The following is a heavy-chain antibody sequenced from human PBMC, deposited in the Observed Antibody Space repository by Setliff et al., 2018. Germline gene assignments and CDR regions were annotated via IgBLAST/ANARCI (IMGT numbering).Heavy chain of an antibody. CDR3: ARDHKPARRALNGTPLDN. J-gene: IGHJ4*02. CDR2: IKTDGSYT. V-gene: IGHV3-74*01. D-gene: IGHD1-1*01. CDR1: GFTFSGHW. Sequence: GGSLRLSCAASGFTFSGHWMHWVRQAPGKGLVWVSRIKTDGSYTNYADSVKGRFTISRDNAKNTMYLQMNSLRLEDTAFYYCARDHKPARRALNGTPLDNWGQGTLVTVSS.